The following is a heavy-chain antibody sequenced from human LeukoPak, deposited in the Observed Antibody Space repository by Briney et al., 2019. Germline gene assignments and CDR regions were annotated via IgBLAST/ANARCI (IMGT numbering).Heavy chain of an antibody. Sequence: GGSLRLSCTASGFTFGDYAMSWFRQAPGKGLEWVGFIRSKAYGGTTEYAASVKGRFTISRDDSKSIAYLQMNSLKTEDTAVYYCTSYSSSWVQIPEHDAFDIWGQGTMVTVSS. CDR1: GFTFGDYA. CDR3: TSYSSSWVQIPEHDAFDI. CDR2: IRSKAYGGTT. V-gene: IGHV3-49*03. J-gene: IGHJ3*02. D-gene: IGHD6-13*01.